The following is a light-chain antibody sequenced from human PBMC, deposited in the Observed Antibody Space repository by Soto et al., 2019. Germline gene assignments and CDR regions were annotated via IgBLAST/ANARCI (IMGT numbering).Light chain of an antibody. J-gene: IGKJ3*01. CDR1: QGISIY. Sequence: ATRMTQSPSSFSASTGDRVNITCRADQGISIYLAWYQQKPGRAPKLLIYATSTLQSGVPSTFSGSGPGTDFTLTISCLQSEDFATYFCPQYSTYPFTFGPGTKVDVK. CDR2: ATS. CDR3: PQYSTYPFT. V-gene: IGKV1-8*01.